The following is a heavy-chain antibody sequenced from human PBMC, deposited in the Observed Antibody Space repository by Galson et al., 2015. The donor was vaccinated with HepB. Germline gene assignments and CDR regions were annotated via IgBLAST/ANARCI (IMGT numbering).Heavy chain of an antibody. D-gene: IGHD3-10*01. J-gene: IGHJ6*02. CDR1: GYTFTSYA. CDR3: ARDNPKRVVLWFGETHYYYYGMDV. Sequence: SVKVSCKASGYTFTSYAMNWVRQAPGQGLEWMGWINTNTGNPTYAQGFTGRFVFSLDTSVSTAYLQISSLKAEDTAVYYCARDNPKRVVLWFGETHYYYYGMDVWGQGTTVTVSS. V-gene: IGHV7-4-1*02. CDR2: INTNTGNP.